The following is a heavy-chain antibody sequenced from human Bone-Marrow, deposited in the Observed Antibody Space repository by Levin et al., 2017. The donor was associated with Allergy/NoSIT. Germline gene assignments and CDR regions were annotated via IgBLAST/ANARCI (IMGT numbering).Heavy chain of an antibody. CDR2: IHYTGTT. J-gene: IGHJ4*02. CDR1: GGSIRSYY. V-gene: IGHV4-59*08. D-gene: IGHD1-26*01. Sequence: SQTLSLPCEVSGGSIRSYYWSWIRQPPGNGLEWIGYIHYTGTTNYNPSLKSRVTISLDTSKNQFSLKLSSVTAADTALYFCARHLTSPYSGTFGTWGRGTLVTVSS. CDR3: ARHLTSPYSGTFGT.